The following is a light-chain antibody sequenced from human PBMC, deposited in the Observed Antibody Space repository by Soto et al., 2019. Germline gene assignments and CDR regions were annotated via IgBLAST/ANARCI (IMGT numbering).Light chain of an antibody. V-gene: IGLV2-11*01. CDR2: DVS. J-gene: IGLJ1*01. CDR1: SSDVGGYNY. Sequence: LTQPRPVSGSPGQSVTLSCTGTSSDVGGYNYVSWYQQHPGKAPKLMIYDVSKRPSGVPDRFSGSKSGNTASLTISGLQAEDEADYYCCSYAGSYTFVFGTGTKVTVL. CDR3: CSYAGSYTFV.